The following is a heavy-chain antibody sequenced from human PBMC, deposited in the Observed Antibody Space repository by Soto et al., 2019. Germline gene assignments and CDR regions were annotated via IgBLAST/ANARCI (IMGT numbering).Heavy chain of an antibody. J-gene: IGHJ6*02. CDR3: ARRDCGGDCYSLSYGMDV. CDR1: GYSFTSYW. V-gene: IGHV5-51*01. Sequence: PGESLKISCKGSGYSFTSYWIGWVRQMPGKGLEWMGIIYPGDSDTRYSPSFQGQVTISADKSISTAYLQWSSLKASDTAMYYCARRDCGGDCYSLSYGMDVWGQGTTVTV. CDR2: IYPGDSDT. D-gene: IGHD2-21*02.